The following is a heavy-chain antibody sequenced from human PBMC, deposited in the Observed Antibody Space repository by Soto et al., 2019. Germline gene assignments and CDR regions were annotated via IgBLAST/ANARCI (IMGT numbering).Heavy chain of an antibody. CDR1: GYTFTSYA. Sequence: AGVEVSCKASGYTFTSYAMHWVRQAPGQRLEWMGWIKAGNGDTKYSQNFQGRVTITRDTSASTAYMELSSLRSEDTAVYHCARSRIAVAGTGDYWGQGTLVTVSS. CDR2: IKAGNGDT. D-gene: IGHD6-19*01. J-gene: IGHJ4*02. CDR3: ARSRIAVAGTGDY. V-gene: IGHV1-3*01.